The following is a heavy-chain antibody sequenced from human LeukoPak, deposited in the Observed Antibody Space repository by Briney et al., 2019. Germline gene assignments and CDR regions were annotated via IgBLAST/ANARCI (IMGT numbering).Heavy chain of an antibody. CDR3: ARVSYYDSSGYYYTDY. D-gene: IGHD3-22*01. CDR1: GDSINSLDL. CDR2: INHSGST. V-gene: IGHV4-34*01. Sequence: SETLSLTCTVSGDSINSLDLWSWIRQPPGKGLEWIGEINHSGSTNYNPSLKSRVTISVDTSKNQFSLKLSSVTAAGTAVYYCARVSYYDSSGYYYTDYWGQGTLVTVSS. J-gene: IGHJ4*02.